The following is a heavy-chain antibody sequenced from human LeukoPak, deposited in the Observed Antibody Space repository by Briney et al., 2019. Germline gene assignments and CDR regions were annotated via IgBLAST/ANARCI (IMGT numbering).Heavy chain of an antibody. Sequence: PSETLSLTCTVSGGSISSSSYYWGWIRQPPGKGLEWIGSIYYSGSTYYNPSLKSRVTISVDTSKNQFFLKLSSVTAADTAVYYCARAGYSYGYLGAFDIWGQGTMVTVSS. J-gene: IGHJ3*02. CDR3: ARAGYSYGYLGAFDI. D-gene: IGHD5-18*01. CDR2: IYYSGST. CDR1: GGSISSSSYY. V-gene: IGHV4-39*07.